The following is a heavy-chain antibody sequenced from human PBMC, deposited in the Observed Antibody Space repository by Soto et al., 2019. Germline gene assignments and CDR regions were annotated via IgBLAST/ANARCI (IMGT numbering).Heavy chain of an antibody. CDR3: ALRTGNWNPLGD. D-gene: IGHD1-1*01. Sequence: QVQLVQSGAEVEKPGSSVKVSCKVSGGTTSSYTIGWVRQAPGQGLQWMGNIVRMIGKVDYAQTFQDRVTLTADKSTRTVYMELRSLRSEDTAVYFCALRTGNWNPLGDWGQGTLVTVSS. CDR1: GGTTSSYT. J-gene: IGHJ4*02. V-gene: IGHV1-69*02. CDR2: IVRMIGKV.